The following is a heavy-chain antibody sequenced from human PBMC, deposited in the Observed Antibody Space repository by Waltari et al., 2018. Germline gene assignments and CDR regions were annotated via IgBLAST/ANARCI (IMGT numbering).Heavy chain of an antibody. V-gene: IGHV3-23*01. CDR2: IHNGGETT. D-gene: IGHD3-3*01. CDR1: GFPFRSYT. J-gene: IGHJ4*02. Sequence: EVQLLESGGGLVQPGGSLRLSCAASGFPFRSYTMNWVRQAPGQGLEWVSAIHNGGETTSYADSVKGRFTISRDNSKNTLYLQMNNLRAEDTAMYFCAKDSGVGGDDYWGQGTLVTVSS. CDR3: AKDSGVGGDDY.